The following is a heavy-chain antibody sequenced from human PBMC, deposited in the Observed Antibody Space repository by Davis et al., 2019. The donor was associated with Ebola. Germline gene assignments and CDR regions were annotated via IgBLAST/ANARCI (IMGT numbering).Heavy chain of an antibody. Sequence: GESLKISCAASGFTFSSYGMHWVRQAPGKGLEWVAVISYDGSNKYYADSVKGRFTISRDNSKNTLYLQMNSLRAEDTAVYYCARPSSGWYRRPPYYFDYWGQGTLVTVSS. J-gene: IGHJ4*02. CDR2: ISYDGSNK. CDR1: GFTFSSYG. CDR3: ARPSSGWYRRPPYYFDY. V-gene: IGHV3-30*03. D-gene: IGHD6-19*01.